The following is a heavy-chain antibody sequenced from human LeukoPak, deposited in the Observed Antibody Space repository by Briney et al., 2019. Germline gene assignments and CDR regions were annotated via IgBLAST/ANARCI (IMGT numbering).Heavy chain of an antibody. CDR1: GYTFTSYG. Sequence: GASVKVSCKASGYTFTSYGISWVRQAPGQGLEWMGWISAYNGNTNYAQKLQGRVTMTTDTSTSTAYMELRSLRSDDTAVYYCARVKYCSGGNCYGTLDYWGQGTLVTVSS. V-gene: IGHV1-18*01. J-gene: IGHJ4*02. D-gene: IGHD2-15*01. CDR2: ISAYNGNT. CDR3: ARVKYCSGGNCYGTLDY.